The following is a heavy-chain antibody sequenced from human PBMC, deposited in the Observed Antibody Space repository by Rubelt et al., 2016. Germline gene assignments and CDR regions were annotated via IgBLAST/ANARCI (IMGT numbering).Heavy chain of an antibody. CDR2: INDSGST. CDR3: ARGSGNRSLLRGAIEI. J-gene: IGHJ3*02. CDR1: GGSISSYY. D-gene: IGHD6-19*01. Sequence: QLQLQESGPGLVKPSETLSLTCTVSGGSISSYYWSWIRQPPGKGLEWIGEINDSGSTSYNPSLKSQVSMSVHTSKNQFSQELTSETAAVTAVVQCARGSGNRSLLRGAIEILGQATTVIVSS. V-gene: IGHV4-59*04.